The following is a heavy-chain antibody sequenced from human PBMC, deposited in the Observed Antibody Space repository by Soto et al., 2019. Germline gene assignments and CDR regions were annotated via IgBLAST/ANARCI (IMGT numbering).Heavy chain of an antibody. CDR2: IYHSGST. Sequence: SETLSLTCTVSNGSISSAIYYWGWIRQPPGKGLEWIGSIYHSGSTYYNPPLQGRVTISVDTSKNQFSLKLSSVTAADTAVYFCAGRSSLASVQVYFGQISNYNWFDPWGQGTLVTVSS. D-gene: IGHD1-1*01. CDR3: AGRSSLASVQVYFGQISNYNWFDP. V-gene: IGHV4-39*01. J-gene: IGHJ5*02. CDR1: NGSISSAIYY.